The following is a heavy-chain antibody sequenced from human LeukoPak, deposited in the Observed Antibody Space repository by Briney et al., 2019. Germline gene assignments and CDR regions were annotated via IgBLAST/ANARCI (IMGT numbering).Heavy chain of an antibody. CDR1: GGSISSGGYY. Sequence: PSETLSLTCTVSGGSISSGGYYWSWIRQHPGEGLEWIGYIYYSGSTYYNPSLKSRVTISVDTSKNQFSLKLSSVTAADTVVYYCARLAVGSSTSGNWFDPWGQGTLVTVSS. J-gene: IGHJ5*02. V-gene: IGHV4-31*03. D-gene: IGHD2-2*01. CDR3: ARLAVGSSTSGNWFDP. CDR2: IYYSGST.